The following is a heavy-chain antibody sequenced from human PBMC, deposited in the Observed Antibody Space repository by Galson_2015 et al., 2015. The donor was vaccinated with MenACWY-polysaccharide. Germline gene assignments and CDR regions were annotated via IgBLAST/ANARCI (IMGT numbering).Heavy chain of an antibody. CDR3: AREGAVGVLTARRIDV. J-gene: IGHJ6*02. CDR1: GYTLTSKD. CDR2: INPSSGST. Sequence: SVKVSCKASGYTLTSKDLKWVRQAPGQGLEWMGVINPSSGSTAYAQKFQGRVSMTSDTSTSTVYMEVSSLRSEDTAVYYCAREGAVGVLTARRIDVWGQGTTVTVS. V-gene: IGHV1-46*01. D-gene: IGHD1-26*01.